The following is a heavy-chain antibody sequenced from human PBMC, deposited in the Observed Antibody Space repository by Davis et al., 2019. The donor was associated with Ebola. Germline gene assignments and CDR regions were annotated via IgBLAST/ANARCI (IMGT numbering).Heavy chain of an antibody. Sequence: GESLKISCAASGFTFSSYSMNWVRQAPGKGLEWVSYISSSSSTIYYADSVKGRFTISRDNAKNSLYLQMNSLRAEDTAVYYCAGGKGAVAGRYYYYGMDVWGKGTTVTVSS. CDR1: GFTFSSYS. D-gene: IGHD6-19*01. J-gene: IGHJ6*04. CDR2: ISSSSSTI. CDR3: AGGKGAVAGRYYYYGMDV. V-gene: IGHV3-48*04.